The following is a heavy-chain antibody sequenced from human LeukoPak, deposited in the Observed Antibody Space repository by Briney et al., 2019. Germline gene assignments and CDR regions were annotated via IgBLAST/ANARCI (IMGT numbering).Heavy chain of an antibody. CDR2: INHSGST. J-gene: IGHJ3*02. CDR3: ARGLSGYYSRHGSRGAFDI. V-gene: IGHV4-34*01. D-gene: IGHD3-22*01. Sequence: PSETLSLTCAVYGGSFSGYYWSWIRQPPGKGLEWIGEINHSGSTNYNPSLKSRVTISVDTSKNQFSLKLSSVTAADTAVYYCARGLSGYYSRHGSRGAFDIWGQGTMVTVSS. CDR1: GGSFSGYY.